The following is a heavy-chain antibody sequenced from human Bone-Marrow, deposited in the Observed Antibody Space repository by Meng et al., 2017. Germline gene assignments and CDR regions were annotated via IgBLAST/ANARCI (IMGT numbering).Heavy chain of an antibody. D-gene: IGHD1-7*01. CDR1: GGSISSYY. CDR2: IYYSGST. CDR3: ARAPPRWNYGLLAAFHI. Sequence: SETLSLTCTVSGGSISSYYWSWIRQAPGKGLEWIGYIYYSGSTNYNPSLKSRIIISVDTSKNQFSPKLSSVTAADTAVYYCARAPPRWNYGLLAAFHIWGQGTMVTVSS. V-gene: IGHV4-59*01. J-gene: IGHJ3*02.